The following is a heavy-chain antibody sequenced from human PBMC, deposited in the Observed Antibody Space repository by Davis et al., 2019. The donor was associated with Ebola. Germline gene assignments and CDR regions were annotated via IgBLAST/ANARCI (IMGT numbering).Heavy chain of an antibody. J-gene: IGHJ4*02. CDR1: GFTFSSYA. CDR2: ISGSGGST. D-gene: IGHD1-26*01. V-gene: IGHV3-23*01. Sequence: GESLKISCAASGFTFSSYAMSWVRQAPGKGLEWVSAISGSGGSTYYADSVKGRFTISRDNSKNTLYLQMNSLRAEDTAVYYCAKDQSGSYYPFDYWGQGTLVTVSS. CDR3: AKDQSGSYYPFDY.